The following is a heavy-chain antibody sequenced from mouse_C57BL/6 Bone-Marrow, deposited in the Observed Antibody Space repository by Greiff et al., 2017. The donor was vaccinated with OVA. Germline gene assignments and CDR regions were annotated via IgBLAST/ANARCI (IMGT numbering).Heavy chain of an antibody. D-gene: IGHD1-1*01. CDR2: IYPRSGNT. V-gene: IGHV1-81*01. CDR1: GYTFTSYG. J-gene: IGHJ3*01. Sequence: QVQLQQSGAELARPGASVKLSCKASGYTFTSYGISWVKQRTGQGLEWIGEIYPRSGNTYYNEKFKGKATLTADKSSSTAYMEIRSLTSEDSAVDFCARDYGSSSWFAYWGQGTLVTVSA. CDR3: ARDYGSSSWFAY.